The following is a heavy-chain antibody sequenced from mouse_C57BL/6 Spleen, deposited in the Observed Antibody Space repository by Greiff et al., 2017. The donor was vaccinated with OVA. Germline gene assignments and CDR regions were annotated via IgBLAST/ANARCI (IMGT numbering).Heavy chain of an antibody. CDR2: ISSGGSYT. Sequence: EVKLMESGGDLVKPGGSLKLSCAASGFTFSSYGMSWVRQTPDKRLEWVATISSGGSYTYYPDSVKGRFTISRDNAKNTLYLQMSSLKSEDTAMYYCARQGGDAPDYWGQGTTLTVSS. D-gene: IGHD3-3*01. V-gene: IGHV5-6*01. J-gene: IGHJ2*01. CDR1: GFTFSSYG. CDR3: ARQGGDAPDY.